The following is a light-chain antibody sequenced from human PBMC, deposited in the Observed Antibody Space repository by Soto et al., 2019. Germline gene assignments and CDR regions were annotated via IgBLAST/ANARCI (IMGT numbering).Light chain of an antibody. CDR1: QGISSY. V-gene: IGKV1-39*01. Sequence: DIQMTQSPSTLSASVGDRVTITCRASQGISSYLAWYQQKPGKAPKLLISDASTLQGGVPSRFSGSGSGTDFTLTISSLQPEDFATYHCQQSYSTLITFGQGTRLEIK. J-gene: IGKJ5*01. CDR2: DAS. CDR3: QQSYSTLIT.